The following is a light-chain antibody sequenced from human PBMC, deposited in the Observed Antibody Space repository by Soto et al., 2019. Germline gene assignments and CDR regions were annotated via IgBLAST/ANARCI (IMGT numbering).Light chain of an antibody. V-gene: IGKV3-11*01. Sequence: EIVLTQSPATLCLSPGERGTLSCRASQSVSSYLAWYQQKPDPAPRLLIYDASNRATGIPARFSGSGSGTDFTLTISSLEPEDCAVYYCQQSSYWPFTFGPGTKVDIK. CDR2: DAS. CDR3: QQSSYWPFT. J-gene: IGKJ3*01. CDR1: QSVSSY.